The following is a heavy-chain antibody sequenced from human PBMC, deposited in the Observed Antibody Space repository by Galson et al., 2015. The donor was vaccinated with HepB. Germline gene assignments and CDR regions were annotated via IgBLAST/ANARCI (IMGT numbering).Heavy chain of an antibody. V-gene: IGHV3-48*04. CDR3: ARDRPPIMGAPHDDAFDI. J-gene: IGHJ3*02. CDR2: ISSSSSTI. D-gene: IGHD1-26*01. Sequence: SLRLSCAASGFTFSSYSMNWVRQAPGKGLERVSYISSSSSTIYYADSVKGRFTISRDNAKNSLYLQMNSLRAEDTAVYYCARDRPPIMGAPHDDAFDIWGQGTMVTVSS. CDR1: GFTFSSYS.